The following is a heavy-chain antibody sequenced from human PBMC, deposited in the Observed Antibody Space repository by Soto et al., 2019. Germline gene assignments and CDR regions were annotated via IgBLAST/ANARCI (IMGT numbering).Heavy chain of an antibody. CDR2: LSGSGIKR. J-gene: IGHJ4*02. Sequence: GGSLTLFCAASGFSFRQYAMTCVRQARGKGREWVSGLSGSGIKRYYADSVRGRFIIARDNAKNTLFLQMDNLRVEGSAVDYCAKVAEENEDVPIPGDNWGQGTPVTVSS. V-gene: IGHV3-23*01. CDR1: GFSFRQYA. D-gene: IGHD2-2*02. CDR3: AKVAEENEDVPIPGDN.